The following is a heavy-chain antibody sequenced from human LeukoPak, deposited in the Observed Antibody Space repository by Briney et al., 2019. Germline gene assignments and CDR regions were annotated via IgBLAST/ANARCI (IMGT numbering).Heavy chain of an antibody. J-gene: IGHJ4*02. D-gene: IGHD6-19*01. CDR1: GFTFSTYA. CDR2: ISGDESGT. Sequence: GGSLRLSCAASGFTFSTYAMSWVRQAPGKGLEWVSSISGDESGTYYAGSVKGRFTISRDNSKNTLSLQMNSLRVEDTAVYYCARRWAVAAVDYWGQGTLVTVSS. V-gene: IGHV3-23*01. CDR3: ARRWAVAAVDY.